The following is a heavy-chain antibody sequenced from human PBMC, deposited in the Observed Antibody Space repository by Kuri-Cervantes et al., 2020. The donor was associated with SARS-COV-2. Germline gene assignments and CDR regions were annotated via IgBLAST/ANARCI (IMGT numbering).Heavy chain of an antibody. D-gene: IGHD6-6*01. CDR3: ARDREFIAARIFDY. Sequence: ASVKVSCKVSGYTLTELSMHWVRQAPGQGLEWMGIINPSGGSTSYAQKFQGRVTMTRDTSTSTVYMELSSLRSEDTAVYYCARDREFIAARIFDYWGQGTLVTVSS. J-gene: IGHJ4*02. CDR2: INPSGGST. CDR1: GYTLTELS. V-gene: IGHV1-46*01.